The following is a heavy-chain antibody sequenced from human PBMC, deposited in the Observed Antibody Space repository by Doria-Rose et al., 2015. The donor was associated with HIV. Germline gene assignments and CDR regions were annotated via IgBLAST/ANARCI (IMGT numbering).Heavy chain of an antibody. Sequence: SGPVLVKPTETLTLTCTVSGVSLSSPGMGVSWIRQPPGKALEWLANIFSHDERAYKTYLKSRLTISRCTSKGQVVLTMTDMDPVDTATYYCARIKSSRWYHKYYFDFWGQGTLVIVSA. J-gene: IGHJ4*02. V-gene: IGHV2-26*01. CDR3: ARIKSSRWYHKYYFDF. CDR1: GVSLSSPGMG. CDR2: IFSHDER. D-gene: IGHD6-13*01.